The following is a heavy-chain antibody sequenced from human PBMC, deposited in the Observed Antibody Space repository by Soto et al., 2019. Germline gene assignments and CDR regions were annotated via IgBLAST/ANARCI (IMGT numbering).Heavy chain of an antibody. Sequence: QVQLQESGPGLVKPSQTLSLTCTVSGGSISRGGYYWSWIRQHPGKGLEWIGYIYYSGSTYYNPSLKSRVTISVDTSKNQFSLKLSSVTAADTAVYYCARGSPGGGSGSYWPHFDYWGQGTLVTVSS. J-gene: IGHJ4*02. CDR3: ARGSPGGGSGSYWPHFDY. D-gene: IGHD3-10*01. V-gene: IGHV4-31*03. CDR2: IYYSGST. CDR1: GGSISRGGYY.